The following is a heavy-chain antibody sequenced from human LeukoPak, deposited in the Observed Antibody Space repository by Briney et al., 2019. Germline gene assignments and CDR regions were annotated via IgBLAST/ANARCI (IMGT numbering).Heavy chain of an antibody. CDR2: IYYSGST. CDR3: ARDSDGSSWYGGSYYYYYGMDV. J-gene: IGHJ6*02. Sequence: SETLSLTCTVSGGSISSYYWSWIRQPPGKVLEWIGYIYYSGSTNYNPSLKSRVTISVDTSKNQFSLKLSSVTAADTAVYYCARDSDGSSWYGGSYYYYYGMDVWGQGTTVTVSS. CDR1: GGSISSYY. V-gene: IGHV4-59*01. D-gene: IGHD6-13*01.